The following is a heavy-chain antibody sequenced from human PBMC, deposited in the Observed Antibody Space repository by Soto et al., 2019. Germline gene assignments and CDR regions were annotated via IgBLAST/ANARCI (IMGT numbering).Heavy chain of an antibody. D-gene: IGHD6-19*01. Sequence: GGSLRLSCAASGFTFSSYAVSWVRQAPGKGPEWISSISGSGSTIYYADSVKGRFTISRDNSKNTLYLQMSSLRAEDTAVYYCARDISSGPGAFDIWGQGTMVTVSS. J-gene: IGHJ3*02. CDR2: ISGSGSTI. V-gene: IGHV3-23*01. CDR1: GFTFSSYA. CDR3: ARDISSGPGAFDI.